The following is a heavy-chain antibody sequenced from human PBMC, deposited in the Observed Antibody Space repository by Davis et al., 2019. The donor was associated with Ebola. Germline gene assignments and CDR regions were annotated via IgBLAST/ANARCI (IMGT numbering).Heavy chain of an antibody. D-gene: IGHD2/OR15-2a*01. V-gene: IGHV3-53*01. CDR3: AKAGGSTTLTAPSMDV. Sequence: GGSLRLSCAASGFTVSSNYMSWVRQAPGKGLEWVSVIYSGGSTYYADSVKGRFTISRHNSKNTLYLQMNSLRAEDMAVYYCAKAGGSTTLTAPSMDVWGQGTTVTISS. CDR1: GFTVSSNY. J-gene: IGHJ6*02. CDR2: IYSGGST.